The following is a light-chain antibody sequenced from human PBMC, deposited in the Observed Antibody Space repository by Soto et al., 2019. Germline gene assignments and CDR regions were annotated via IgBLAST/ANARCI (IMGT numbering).Light chain of an antibody. J-gene: IGLJ1*01. CDR2: DVS. CDR3: SSYTSSSTPYV. Sequence: QSALTQPASVSGSPGQSITISCTGTSSDVGGYNYVSWYQQHPGKAPKLMIYDVSNRPSGVSNRFSGSKSGNTASLTISGLQAEDEADYSCSSYTSSSTPYVFGTGTQGHRP. CDR1: SSDVGGYNY. V-gene: IGLV2-14*01.